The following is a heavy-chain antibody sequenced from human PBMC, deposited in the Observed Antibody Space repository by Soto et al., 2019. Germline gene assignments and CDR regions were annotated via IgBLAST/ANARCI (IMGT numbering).Heavy chain of an antibody. D-gene: IGHD6-13*01. CDR2: IIPILGIA. V-gene: IGHV1-69*08. Sequence: QVQLVQSGAEVKKPGSSVKVSCKASGGTFSSYTISWVRQAPGQGLEWMGRIIPILGIANYAQKLQGRVTITADKSTSTAYMELSSLRSEDTAVYYCAREASSSWYFDYWGQGTLVTVSS. CDR1: GGTFSSYT. J-gene: IGHJ4*02. CDR3: AREASSSWYFDY.